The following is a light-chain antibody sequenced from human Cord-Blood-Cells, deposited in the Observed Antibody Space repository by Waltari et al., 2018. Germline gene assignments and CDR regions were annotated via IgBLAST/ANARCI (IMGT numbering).Light chain of an antibody. CDR1: QSVSSY. CDR3: QQRSNWRIT. J-gene: IGKJ5*01. Sequence: EIVLTQSPATLSLSPGERATLSCRASQSVSSYLAWYQQKHGQAPRLLIYDASNRATGIPARFSGSGSGTDFTLTISSLEPEDFAVYYCQQRSNWRITFDQGTRLEIK. CDR2: DAS. V-gene: IGKV3-11*01.